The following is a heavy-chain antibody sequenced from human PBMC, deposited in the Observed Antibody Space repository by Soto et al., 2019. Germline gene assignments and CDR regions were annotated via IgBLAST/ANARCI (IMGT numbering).Heavy chain of an antibody. CDR1: GYTFTSYA. CDR3: ARSSGYYSVDY. D-gene: IGHD3-22*01. J-gene: IGHJ4*02. V-gene: IGHV1-3*01. Sequence: QVQLVQSGAEVKKPGASVKGSCKASGYTFTSYAIHWLRQAPGQRIEWMGWINAGNGNTKYSQKFQGRVTITRDTSASTAYMELSSLRSEDTAVHYCARSSGYYSVDYWGQGTLVTVSS. CDR2: INAGNGNT.